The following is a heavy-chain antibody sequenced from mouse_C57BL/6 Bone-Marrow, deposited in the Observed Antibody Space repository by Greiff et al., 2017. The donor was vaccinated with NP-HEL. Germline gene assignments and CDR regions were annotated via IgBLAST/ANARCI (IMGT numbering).Heavy chain of an antibody. CDR3: ARDGSSAY. J-gene: IGHJ2*01. Sequence: EVKVVESGGGLVQSGRSLRLSCATSGFTFSDFYMEWVRQAPGQGLEWIAASRNKANDYTTEYSASVKGRFIVSRDTSQSILYLQMNALRAEDTAIYYCARDGSSAYWGQGTTLTVSS. V-gene: IGHV7-1*01. CDR1: GFTFSDFY. CDR2: SRNKANDYTT. D-gene: IGHD1-1*01.